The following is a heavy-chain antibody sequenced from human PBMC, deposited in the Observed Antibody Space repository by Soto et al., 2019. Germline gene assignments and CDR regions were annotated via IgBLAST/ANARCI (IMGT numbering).Heavy chain of an antibody. V-gene: IGHV3-21*05. Sequence: PGGSLRLSCAASGFIFRDYSMNWVRQTPGKGLEWIAHIAGGGVPTYYADSVKGRFTISRDNAKNPLYLQMNSLRAEDTAVYYCARDLYKWNDVNNDAFDIWGQGTMVTVSS. CDR2: IAGGGVPT. J-gene: IGHJ3*02. CDR3: ARDLYKWNDVNNDAFDI. D-gene: IGHD1-1*01. CDR1: GFIFRDYS.